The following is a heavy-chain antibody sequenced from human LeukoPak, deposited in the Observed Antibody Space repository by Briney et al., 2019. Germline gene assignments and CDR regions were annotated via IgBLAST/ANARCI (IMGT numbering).Heavy chain of an antibody. CDR2: ISASGGGT. CDR1: EFIFSSYG. CDR3: AKEVTPGALLYGPFDY. V-gene: IGHV3-23*01. Sequence: PGGSLRLSCAASEFIFSSYGMSWVRQASGKGLEWVSAISASGGGTYYADSVKGRFTISRDNSRNTLYLQMNSLRAEDTAIYYCAKEVTPGALLYGPFDYWGQGTLVTVSS. D-gene: IGHD4-23*01. J-gene: IGHJ4*02.